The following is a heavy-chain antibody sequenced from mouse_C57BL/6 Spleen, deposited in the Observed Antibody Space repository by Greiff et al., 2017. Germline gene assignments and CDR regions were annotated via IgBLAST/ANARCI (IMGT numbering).Heavy chain of an antibody. CDR2: ILPGSGST. J-gene: IGHJ2*01. V-gene: IGHV1-9*01. CDR1: GYTFTGYW. D-gene: IGHD2-4*01. CDR3: ARFPPSIYYDYDPFDY. Sequence: QVQLQQSGAELMKPGASVKLSCKATGYTFTGYWIEWVKQRPGHGLEWIGEILPGSGSTNYNEKFKGKATFTADTSSNTAYMQLSSLTTEDSSIYYCARFPPSIYYDYDPFDYWGQGTTLTVSS.